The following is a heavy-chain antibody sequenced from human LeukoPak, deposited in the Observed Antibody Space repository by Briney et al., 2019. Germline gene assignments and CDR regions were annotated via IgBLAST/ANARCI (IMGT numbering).Heavy chain of an antibody. D-gene: IGHD3-3*01. Sequence: GRPLRLSCAASGFTFSSYAMHWVRQAPGKGLEWVAVISYDGSNKYYADSVKGRFTISRDNSKNTLYLQMNSLRAEDTAVYYFARAISIFGVVELDYFDYWGQGALVTVSS. V-gene: IGHV3-30*04. CDR1: GFTFSSYA. J-gene: IGHJ4*02. CDR3: ARAISIFGVVELDYFDY. CDR2: ISYDGSNK.